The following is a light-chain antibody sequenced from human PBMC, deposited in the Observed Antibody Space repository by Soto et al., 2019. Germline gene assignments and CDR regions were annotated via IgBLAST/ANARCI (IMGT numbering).Light chain of an antibody. V-gene: IGLV2-11*01. CDR3: CSYAGSYSFCV. CDR2: DVN. Sequence: QSALTQPRSVSGSPGQSVTISCTGTSSDVGGYNYVSWYQQHPGRAPKLVIYDVNNRPSGVPDRFSGSKSGNTASLTISGLQAEDEADYYCCSYAGSYSFCVFGTGTKVTVL. J-gene: IGLJ1*01. CDR1: SSDVGGYNY.